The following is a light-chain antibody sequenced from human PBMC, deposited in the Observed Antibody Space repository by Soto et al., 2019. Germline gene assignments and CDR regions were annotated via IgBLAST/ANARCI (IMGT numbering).Light chain of an antibody. CDR3: QQYGNSRYI. J-gene: IGKJ2*01. CDR2: GAS. V-gene: IGKV3-20*01. CDR1: HSVSRSY. Sequence: EIALTTSPGTLSLSPGEIATLSCRASHSVSRSYLAWYQQRSGQAPRLLIYGASSRASDIPDRFSGSGSGTDFTLTISRLEPEDFAVYYCQQYGNSRYIFGQGTKLEIK.